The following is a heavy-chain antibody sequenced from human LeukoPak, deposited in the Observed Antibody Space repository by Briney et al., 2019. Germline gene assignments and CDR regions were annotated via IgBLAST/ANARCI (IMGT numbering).Heavy chain of an antibody. Sequence: ASVKVSCKASGYTFTCYYMHWVRQAPGQGLEWMGWINPNSGGTNYAQKFQGRVTMTRDTSISTAYMELSRLRSDDTAVYYCARGARDPYDSSGYYYEAYPFLELFTYWGQGTLVTVSS. CDR3: ARGARDPYDSSGYYYEAYPFLELFTY. CDR1: GYTFTCYY. CDR2: INPNSGGT. D-gene: IGHD3-22*01. V-gene: IGHV1-2*02. J-gene: IGHJ4*02.